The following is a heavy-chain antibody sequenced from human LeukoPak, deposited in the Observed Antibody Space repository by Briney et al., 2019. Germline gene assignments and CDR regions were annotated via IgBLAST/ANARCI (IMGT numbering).Heavy chain of an antibody. V-gene: IGHV3-48*03. CDR1: GFTFSSYE. CDR2: ISRSGSTI. J-gene: IGHJ4*02. CDR3: ASGYDLPY. Sequence: GGSLRPSCEASGFTFSSYEMNWVRQAPGKGLEWVSYISRSGSTIYYADSVKGRFTISRDNAKNSLYLQMNSLRVEDTAVYYCASGYDLPYWGQGTLVTVSS. D-gene: IGHD5-12*01.